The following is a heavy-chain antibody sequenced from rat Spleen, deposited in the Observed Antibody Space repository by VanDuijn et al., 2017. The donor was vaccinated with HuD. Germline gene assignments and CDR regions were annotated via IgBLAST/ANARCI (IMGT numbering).Heavy chain of an antibody. D-gene: IGHD1-11*01. CDR1: GFTFSNYG. J-gene: IGHJ2*01. CDR3: ARHTPFNYGTVGDY. V-gene: IGHV5S13*01. CDR2: ISNSGGST. Sequence: VQLVESGGGLVQPGRPMKLSCAASGFTFSNYGTHWIRQAPTKGLEWVASISNSGGSTYYPDSVKGRFTISRDNAKNTQYLQMDSLRSEDTATYYCARHTPFNYGTVGDYWGQGVMVTVSS.